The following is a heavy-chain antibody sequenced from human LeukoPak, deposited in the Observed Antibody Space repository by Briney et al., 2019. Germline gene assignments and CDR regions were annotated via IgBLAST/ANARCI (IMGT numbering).Heavy chain of an antibody. V-gene: IGHV4-59*01. CDR2: IYYSGSN. CDR1: VGSISSYY. J-gene: IGHJ4*02. Sequence: SETLSLTCTVSVGSISSYYWSWISHPPARGLEWIRYIYYSGSNNYNPSLKSRVNISVDTSKNQFSLKLSSVTAADTAVYYCARVPAAREPIDYWGQGTLVTVSS. CDR3: ARVPAAREPIDY. D-gene: IGHD2-2*01.